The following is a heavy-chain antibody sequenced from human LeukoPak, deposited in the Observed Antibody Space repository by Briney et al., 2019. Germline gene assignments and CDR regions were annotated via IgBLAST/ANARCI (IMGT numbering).Heavy chain of an antibody. CDR2: ISYDGSNK. J-gene: IGHJ4*02. V-gene: IGHV3-30*04. CDR1: GFTFSSYA. CDR3: AKDMSRDDSPFDY. D-gene: IGHD3-22*01. Sequence: GGSLRLSCAASGFTFSSYAMHWVRQAPGKGLEWVAVISYDGSNKYYADSVKGRFTISRDNSKNTLYLQMNSLRAEDTAVYYCAKDMSRDDSPFDYWGQGTLVTVSS.